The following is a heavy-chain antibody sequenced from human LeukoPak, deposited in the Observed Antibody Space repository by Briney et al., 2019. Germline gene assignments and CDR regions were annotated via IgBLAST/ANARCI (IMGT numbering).Heavy chain of an antibody. D-gene: IGHD6-13*01. V-gene: IGHV3-30-3*01. J-gene: IGHJ5*02. CDR1: GFTFSSYA. Sequence: GGSLRLSCAASGFTFSSYAMHWVRQAPGKGLEWVAVISYDGSNKYYADSVKGRFTISRDNSKNTLYLQMNSLRAEDTAVYYCAKGLPNSRSESWFDPWGQGTLVTVSS. CDR3: AKGLPNSRSESWFDP. CDR2: ISYDGSNK.